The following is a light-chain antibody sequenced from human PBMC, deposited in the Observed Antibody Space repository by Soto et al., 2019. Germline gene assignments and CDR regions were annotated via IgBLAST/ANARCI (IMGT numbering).Light chain of an antibody. Sequence: DIVMTQSPDSLAVSLGERATFNCKSSQSILDRSKNKYYLAWYQQKSGQPPKLLIYWASLRESGVPDRFTGSGSGTDFTLTISSLQAEHVAVYYCQPYFTSPWTFGQGTRWISN. CDR3: QPYFTSPWT. V-gene: IGKV4-1*01. J-gene: IGKJ1*01. CDR2: WAS. CDR1: QSILDRSKNKYY.